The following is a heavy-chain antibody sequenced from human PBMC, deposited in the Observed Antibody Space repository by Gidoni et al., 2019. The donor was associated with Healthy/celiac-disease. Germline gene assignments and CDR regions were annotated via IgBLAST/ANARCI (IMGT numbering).Heavy chain of an antibody. Sequence: QVQLVQSGAEVKKPGASVKISCKDSGYTFTSYGHSWVRQSPGQGLEWMGWFSDYNGNTNYAKKLQGRVTMTTDTSTTTAYMVLRSLRSDDTAVYYCSREGVYCSSTSCPGYMDVWGKVTTVTVSS. J-gene: IGHJ6*03. CDR1: GYTFTSYG. V-gene: IGHV1-18*01. D-gene: IGHD2-2*01. CDR2: FSDYNGNT. CDR3: SREGVYCSSTSCPGYMDV.